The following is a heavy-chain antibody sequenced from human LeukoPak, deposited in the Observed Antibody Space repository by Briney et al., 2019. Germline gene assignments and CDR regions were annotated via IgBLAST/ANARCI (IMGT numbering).Heavy chain of an antibody. Sequence: SETLSLTCTVSGPSMNSDIYYWSWIRQPAGKGLEWIGRIYTSGSTNYNPSLKSRVTISVDTSKNQFSLKLSSVTAADTAVYYCARGLWFGDENPPYFDYWGQGTLVTVSS. V-gene: IGHV4-61*02. CDR2: IYTSGST. CDR3: ARGLWFGDENPPYFDY. D-gene: IGHD3-10*01. CDR1: GPSMNSDIYY. J-gene: IGHJ4*02.